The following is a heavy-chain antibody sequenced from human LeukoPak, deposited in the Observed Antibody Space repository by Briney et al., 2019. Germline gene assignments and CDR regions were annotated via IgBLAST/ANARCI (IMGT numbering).Heavy chain of an antibody. V-gene: IGHV3-23*01. CDR3: AKVYSGNYFSDY. CDR2: ISGSGGST. D-gene: IGHD1-26*01. J-gene: IGHJ4*02. CDR1: GFTFSSYA. Sequence: PGASLIISSAASGFTFSSYAMSWVRQAPGKGLEWVSAISGSGGSTYYANSVKGRFTISRDNSQNTLYLQMNSLRPDDTAVYYCAKVYSGNYFSDYWGQGTLVTVSS.